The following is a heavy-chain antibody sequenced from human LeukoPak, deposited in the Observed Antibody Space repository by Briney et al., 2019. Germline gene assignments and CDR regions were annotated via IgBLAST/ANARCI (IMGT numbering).Heavy chain of an antibody. V-gene: IGHV3-7*01. D-gene: IGHD1-26*01. Sequence: GGSLRLSCAASGFTFSSYWMSWVRQAPGRGLEWVANIKQDGSEKYYVDSVKGRFTISRDNAKNSLDLQMNGLRAEDTAVYYCARAYQLQWELFGSEDTGGPFDYWGQGTLVTVSS. CDR3: ARAYQLQWELFGSEDTGGPFDY. CDR1: GFTFSSYW. J-gene: IGHJ4*02. CDR2: IKQDGSEK.